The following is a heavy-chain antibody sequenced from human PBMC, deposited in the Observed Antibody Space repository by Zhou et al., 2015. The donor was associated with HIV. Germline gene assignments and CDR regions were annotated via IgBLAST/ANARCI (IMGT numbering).Heavy chain of an antibody. CDR3: ARVPMYCSNTICYVGWFDP. J-gene: IGHJ5*02. Sequence: VQLVQSGPEVKKPGASVKVSCKTSGYIFPNYGISWVRQAPGQGLEWLGWINSYNTNYVQKLQGRVSMTRNTSISTAYMELSSLRSEDTAVYYCARVPMYCSNTICYVGWFDPWGQGTLSPSPQ. V-gene: IGHV1-18*01. D-gene: IGHD2-2*01. CDR1: GYIFPNYG. CDR2: INSYNT.